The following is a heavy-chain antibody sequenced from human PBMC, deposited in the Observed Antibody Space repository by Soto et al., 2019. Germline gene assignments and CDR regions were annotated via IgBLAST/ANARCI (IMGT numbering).Heavy chain of an antibody. CDR3: ARNGGGGGYSGYDRPLDNYYYYYYMDV. CDR1: GYSFTSYW. D-gene: IGHD5-12*01. V-gene: IGHV5-51*01. J-gene: IGHJ6*03. Sequence: PGESLKISCKGSGYSFTSYWIGWVRQMPGKGLEWMGIIYPGDSDTRYSPSFQGQVTISADKSISTAYLQWSSLKASDTAMYYCARNGGGGGYSGYDRPLDNYYYYYYMDVWGKGTTVTVSS. CDR2: IYPGDSDT.